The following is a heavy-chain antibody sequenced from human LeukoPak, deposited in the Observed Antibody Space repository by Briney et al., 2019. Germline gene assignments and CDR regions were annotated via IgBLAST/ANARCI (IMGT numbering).Heavy chain of an antibody. CDR1: GFTFSSYE. J-gene: IGHJ6*03. V-gene: IGHV3-48*03. D-gene: IGHD2-2*01. CDR2: ISSSGRSI. Sequence: GGSLRLSCAASGFTFSSYEMNWVRQAPGKGLEWVSYISSSGRSINYADSVRGRFTISRDNGKNSLYLQMNSLRAEDTAVYYCAKVEYCSSTSCRRDYYYYMDVWGKGTTVTISS. CDR3: AKVEYCSSTSCRRDYYYYMDV.